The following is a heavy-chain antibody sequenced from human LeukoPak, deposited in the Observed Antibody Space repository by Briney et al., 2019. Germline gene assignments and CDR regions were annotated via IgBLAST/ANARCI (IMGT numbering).Heavy chain of an antibody. J-gene: IGHJ6*03. V-gene: IGHV3-43*02. Sequence: PGGSLRLSCAASGFTFDDYAMHWVRQAPGRGLECVSLISGDGGSTYYADSVKGRFTISRDNSKNSLYLQMNSLRTEDTALYYCAKDYGSGTYYYYMDVWGKGTTVTVSS. D-gene: IGHD3-10*01. CDR2: ISGDGGST. CDR1: GFTFDDYA. CDR3: AKDYGSGTYYYYMDV.